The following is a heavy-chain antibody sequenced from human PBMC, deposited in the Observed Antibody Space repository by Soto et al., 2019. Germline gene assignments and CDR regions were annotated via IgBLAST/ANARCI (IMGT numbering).Heavy chain of an antibody. V-gene: IGHV3-30*18. D-gene: IGHD6-13*01. CDR1: GFTFSSYG. CDR3: AKGDRISAAGHFDY. J-gene: IGHJ4*02. CDR2: ISYDGNNK. Sequence: QVQLVESGGGVVQPGRSLRLSCAASGFTFSSYGMHWVRQAPGKGLEWVAVISYDGNNKYYADSVKGRFTISRDNSKNTLYLQMNSLRAEYTAVYYCAKGDRISAAGHFDYWGQGTLVTVSS.